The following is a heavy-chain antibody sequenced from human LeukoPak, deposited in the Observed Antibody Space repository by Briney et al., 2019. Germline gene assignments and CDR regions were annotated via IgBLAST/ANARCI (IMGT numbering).Heavy chain of an antibody. D-gene: IGHD6-13*01. CDR1: GGSISSGGYY. CDR2: IYYSGST. Sequence: PSQPLSLTCTVSGGSISSGGYYWSWIRQHPGKGLEWIGYIYYSGSTYYNPSLKSRVTISVDTSKNQFSLKLSSVTAADTAVYYCARVEVGPVYSSSWYEKYFDYWGQGTLVTVSS. CDR3: ARVEVGPVYSSSWYEKYFDY. J-gene: IGHJ4*02. V-gene: IGHV4-31*03.